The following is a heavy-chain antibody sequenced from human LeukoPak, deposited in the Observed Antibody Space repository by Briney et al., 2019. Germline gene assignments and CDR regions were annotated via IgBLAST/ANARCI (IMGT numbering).Heavy chain of an antibody. CDR3: ARDLLAYGMDV. V-gene: IGHV3-21*01. Sequence: GGSLRLSCAASGFTFSSYSMNWVRQAPGKGLEWVSSISSSSSYIYYADSVKGRFTISRDNAKNSLYLQMNSLRAEDTAVYYCARDLLAYGMDVWGQGTMVTVSS. CDR1: GFTFSSYS. J-gene: IGHJ6*02. CDR2: ISSSSSYI.